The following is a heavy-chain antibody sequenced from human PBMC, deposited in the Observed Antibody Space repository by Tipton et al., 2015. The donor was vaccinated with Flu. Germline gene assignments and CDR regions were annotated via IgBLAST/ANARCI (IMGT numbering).Heavy chain of an antibody. J-gene: IGHJ4*02. CDR1: GYSISSGYY. CDR3: ARVSGYYYVPDY. D-gene: IGHD3-22*01. Sequence: TLSLTCAVSGYSISSGYYWGWIRQPPGKGPEWIGSIYHSGSTYYNPSPKSRVTISVDTSKNQFSLKLSSVTAADTAVYYCARVSGYYYVPDYWGQGTLVTVSS. V-gene: IGHV4-38-2*01. CDR2: IYHSGST.